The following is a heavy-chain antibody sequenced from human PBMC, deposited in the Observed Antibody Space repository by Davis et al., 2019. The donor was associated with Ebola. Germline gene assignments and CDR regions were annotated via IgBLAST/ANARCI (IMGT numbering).Heavy chain of an antibody. V-gene: IGHV3-66*01. CDR2: LYSGGDT. J-gene: IGHJ4*02. Sequence: GGSLRLSCAASGFTVSSNYMTWVRQPPGKGLEWVSVLYSGGDTYYADSVKGRFTVSRDNSKNTLYLQMNSLKAEDTAVYYCASGKMATISNYWGQGTLVTVSS. CDR3: ASGKMATISNY. D-gene: IGHD5-24*01. CDR1: GFTVSSNY.